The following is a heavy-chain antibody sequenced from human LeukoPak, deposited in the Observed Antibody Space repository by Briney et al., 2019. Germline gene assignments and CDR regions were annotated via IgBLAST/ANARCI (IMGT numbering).Heavy chain of an antibody. CDR3: AKGYGSGWYVFDY. CDR2: ISYDGSNK. CDR1: GFTFSSYG. J-gene: IGHJ4*02. Sequence: GGSLRLSCAASGFTFSSYGMHWVRQAPGKGLVWVAVISYDGSNKYYADSVKGRFTISRDNSKNTLYLQMNSLRAEDTAVYYCAKGYGSGWYVFDYWGQGTLVTVSS. D-gene: IGHD6-19*01. V-gene: IGHV3-30*18.